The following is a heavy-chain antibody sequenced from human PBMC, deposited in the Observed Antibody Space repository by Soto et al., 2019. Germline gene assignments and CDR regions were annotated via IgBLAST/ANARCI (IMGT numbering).Heavy chain of an antibody. Sequence: VRLSCAASGFAVSSNYMSWVRQGPGKGLEWVSVIYSGGSTYYADSVKGRFTISRDNSKNTLYLQMNSLRAEDTAVYYCARDGGGYCSGGSCYGPFDYWGQGTLVTVSS. CDR3: ARDGGGYCSGGSCYGPFDY. D-gene: IGHD2-15*01. CDR2: IYSGGST. CDR1: GFAVSSNY. V-gene: IGHV3-66*01. J-gene: IGHJ4*02.